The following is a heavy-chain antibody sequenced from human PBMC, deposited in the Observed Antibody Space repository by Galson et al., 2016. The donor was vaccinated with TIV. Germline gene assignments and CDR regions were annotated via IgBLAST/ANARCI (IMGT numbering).Heavy chain of an antibody. CDR2: IDPTFGGT. Sequence: SVKVSCKASGVSFSKDYVRWVRQAPGQGLEWMGVIDPTFGGTTFAQKFQARVTMTRDTSTSTVYMEVSGLKSDDTAVYYCTRDLGCLRDFWGQGTLVTVSS. CDR1: GVSFSKDY. D-gene: IGHD5/OR15-5a*01. V-gene: IGHV1-46*03. CDR3: TRDLGCLRDF. J-gene: IGHJ4*02.